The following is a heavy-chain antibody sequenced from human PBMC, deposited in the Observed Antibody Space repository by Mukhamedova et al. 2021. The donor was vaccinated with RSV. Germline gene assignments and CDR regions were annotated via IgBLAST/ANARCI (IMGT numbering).Heavy chain of an antibody. Sequence: EWMGIINPSGGSTSYAQKFQGRVTMTRDTSTSTVYMELSSLRSEDTAVYYWASVNSGYDYWGQGTLVTVSA. CDR2: INPSGGST. J-gene: IGHJ4*02. V-gene: IGHV1-46*01. D-gene: IGHD5-12*01. CDR3: ASVNSGYDY.